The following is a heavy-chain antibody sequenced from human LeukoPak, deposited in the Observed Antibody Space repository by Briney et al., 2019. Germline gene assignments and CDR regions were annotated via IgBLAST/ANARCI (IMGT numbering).Heavy chain of an antibody. CDR2: INHSGST. J-gene: IGHJ4*02. CDR3: ARGESSGSYFSFFHF. Sequence: PSETLSLTCAVYGESCSGYYWTWIRQPPGKGLEWIGEINHSGSTNYNPSLKSRVTISVDTSKNQFSLKLNSVAAADTAVYYCARGESSGSYFSFFHFWGQGTLVTVSS. CDR1: GESCSGYY. D-gene: IGHD3-10*01. V-gene: IGHV4-34*01.